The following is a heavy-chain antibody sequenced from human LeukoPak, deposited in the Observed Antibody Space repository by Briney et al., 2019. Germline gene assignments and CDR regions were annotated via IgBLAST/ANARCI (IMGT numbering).Heavy chain of an antibody. CDR3: ARGAMTTTSTFDY. Sequence: SETLSLTCAVYGGSFSGYYWSWIRQPPGKGLEWIGEINHSGSTNYNPSLKSRVTISVDTSKNQFSLKLSSVTAADTAVYYCARGAMTTTSTFDYWGQGTLVTVSS. CDR1: GGSFSGYY. CDR2: INHSGST. D-gene: IGHD5-24*01. V-gene: IGHV4-34*01. J-gene: IGHJ4*02.